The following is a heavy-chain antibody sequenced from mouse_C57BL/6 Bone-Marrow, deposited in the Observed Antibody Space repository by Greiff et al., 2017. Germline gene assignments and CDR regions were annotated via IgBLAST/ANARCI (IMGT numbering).Heavy chain of an antibody. CDR3: ATFLHEYDCDVDV. CDR2: IYPNNGGT. V-gene: IGHV1-78*01. J-gene: IGHJ1*03. Sequence: QVQLQQSDAELVKPGASVKMSCKASGYTFTDHTIHWVKQSHEKCLEWIGYIYPNNGGTRYNEKFKGKATLTADKSSSTAYMQLSSLTSEDSAVYFCATFLHEYDCDVDVWGTGTTVTVSS. D-gene: IGHD2-4*01. CDR1: GYTFTDHT.